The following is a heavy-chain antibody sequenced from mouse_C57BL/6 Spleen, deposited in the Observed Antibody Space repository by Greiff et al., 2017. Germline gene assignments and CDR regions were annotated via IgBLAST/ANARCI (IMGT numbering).Heavy chain of an antibody. CDR2: ISYDGSN. CDR3: ASQLGPHWYLEV. CDR1: GYSITSGYY. J-gene: IGHJ1*03. V-gene: IGHV3-6*01. D-gene: IGHD4-1*02. Sequence: VQLKESGPGLVKPSQSLSLTCSVTGYSITSGYYWNWIRQFPGNKLEWMGYISYDGSNNYNPSLKNRISITRDTSKNQFFLKLNSVTTEDTATYYGASQLGPHWYLEVWGTGTTVTVSS.